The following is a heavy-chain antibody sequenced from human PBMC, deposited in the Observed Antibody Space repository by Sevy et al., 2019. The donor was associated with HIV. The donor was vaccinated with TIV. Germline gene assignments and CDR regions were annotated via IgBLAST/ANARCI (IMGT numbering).Heavy chain of an antibody. CDR1: GGSISSGGYS. Sequence: SETLSLTCAVSGGSISSGGYSWSWIRQPPGKGLEWIGYIYHSGSTYYNPSLKSRVTISVDRSKNQFSLKLSSVTAADTAVYYCARGGDFWSGSEGSNWFDPWGQGTLVTVSS. CDR3: ARGGDFWSGSEGSNWFDP. D-gene: IGHD3-3*01. V-gene: IGHV4-30-2*01. J-gene: IGHJ5*02. CDR2: IYHSGST.